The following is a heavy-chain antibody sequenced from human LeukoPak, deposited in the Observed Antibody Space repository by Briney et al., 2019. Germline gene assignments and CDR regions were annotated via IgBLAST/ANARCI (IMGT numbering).Heavy chain of an antibody. D-gene: IGHD6-13*01. CDR2: IDPSDSYT. CDR3: ARQHSSSWYYFDY. J-gene: IGHJ4*02. Sequence: PGESLKISGKGSGYSFTSYWISWVRQMPGKGLEWMGRIDPSDSYTNYSPSFQGHVTISADKSISTAYLQWSSLKASDTAMYYCARQHSSSWYYFDYWGQGTLVTVSS. V-gene: IGHV5-10-1*01. CDR1: GYSFTSYW.